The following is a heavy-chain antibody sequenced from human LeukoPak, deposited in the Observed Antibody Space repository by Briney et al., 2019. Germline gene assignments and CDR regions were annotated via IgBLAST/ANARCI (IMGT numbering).Heavy chain of an antibody. CDR3: ARESTGTGRYNWYDL. CDR1: GGSFSSVTLY. D-gene: IGHD5-24*01. CDR2: GNARGST. Sequence: PSETLSLTCSVSGGSFSSVTLYWSWIRQPAGKGLEWIGRGNARGSTDSNPSLRSRVTVSVDTPKNQVSLRLSSVTAADTAVYYCARESTGTGRYNWYDLWGQGTLVTVSS. J-gene: IGHJ4*02. V-gene: IGHV4-61*02.